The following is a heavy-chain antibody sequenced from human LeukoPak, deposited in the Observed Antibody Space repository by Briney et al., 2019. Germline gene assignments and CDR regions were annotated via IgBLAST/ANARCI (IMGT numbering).Heavy chain of an antibody. CDR3: ARVRGSCSGGTCYFDY. Sequence: GGSLRLSCVGSGFTFRSYGMFWVRQAPGKGLEWVAIIWDDGSKKYYEDSVRGRFTISRDDSKNTLFLQVNSLRAEDMAVYYCARVRGSCSGGTCYFDYWGQGTLVTVSS. CDR1: GFTFRSYG. CDR2: IWDDGSKK. D-gene: IGHD2-15*01. V-gene: IGHV3-33*07. J-gene: IGHJ4*02.